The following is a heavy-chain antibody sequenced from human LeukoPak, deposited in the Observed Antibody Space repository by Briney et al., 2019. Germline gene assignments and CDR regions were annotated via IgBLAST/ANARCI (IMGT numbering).Heavy chain of an antibody. V-gene: IGHV1-8*03. CDR3: VRGAKCSGGGCDSKEYVYYFDY. J-gene: IGHJ4*02. Sequence: ASVKVSCKASGYTFSNNDINWVRQATGQGLEWMGWMNPISGNTGFAQKFQVRVTISRSTSISTAYMELSSLRSDDTAVYYCVRGAKCSGGGCDSKEYVYYFDYWGQGTLVTVSS. D-gene: IGHD6-25*01. CDR1: GYTFSNND. CDR2: MNPISGNT.